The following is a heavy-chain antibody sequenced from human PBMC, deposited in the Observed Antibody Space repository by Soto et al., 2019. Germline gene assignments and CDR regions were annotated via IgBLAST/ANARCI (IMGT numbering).Heavy chain of an antibody. CDR3: ARQLSYSSSCYNYGMHS. CDR2: IYPGDSDT. D-gene: IGHD6-13*01. CDR1: GYSFTSYW. Sequence: PGESLKISCKGSGYSFTSYWIGWVRQMPGKGLEWMGIIYPGDSDTRYSPSFQGQVTISADKSISTAYLQWSSLKASDTAMYYCARQLSYSSSCYNYGMHSWGQGTTVTVPS. J-gene: IGHJ6*02. V-gene: IGHV5-51*01.